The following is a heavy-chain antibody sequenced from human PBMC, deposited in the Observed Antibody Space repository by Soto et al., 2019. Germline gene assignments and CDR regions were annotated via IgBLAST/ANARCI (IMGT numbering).Heavy chain of an antibody. V-gene: IGHV3-21*01. CDR1: GFTFSSYS. D-gene: IGHD3-3*01. CDR2: ISSSSSYI. J-gene: IGHJ6*02. Sequence: GGSLRLSCAASGFTFSSYSMNWVRQAPGKGLEWVSSISSSSSYIYYADSVKGRFTISRDNAKNSLYLQMNSLRAEDTAVYYYARDKRDNYDFWSGYPYYYGMDVWGQGTTVTVSS. CDR3: ARDKRDNYDFWSGYPYYYGMDV.